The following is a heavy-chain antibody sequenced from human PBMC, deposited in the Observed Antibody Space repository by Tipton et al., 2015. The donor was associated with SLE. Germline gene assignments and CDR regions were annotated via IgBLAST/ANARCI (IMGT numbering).Heavy chain of an antibody. V-gene: IGHV4-61*09. CDR2: IYTSGST. D-gene: IGHD6-6*01. CDR3: ARSGSYWFDP. CDR1: GGSISSGSYY. Sequence: TLSLTCAVSGGSISSGSYYWSWIRQPAGKGLEWIGYIYTSGSTNYNPSLKSRVTISVGTSKNQFSLKLSSVTAADTAVYYCARSGSYWFDPWGQGTLVTVSS. J-gene: IGHJ5*02.